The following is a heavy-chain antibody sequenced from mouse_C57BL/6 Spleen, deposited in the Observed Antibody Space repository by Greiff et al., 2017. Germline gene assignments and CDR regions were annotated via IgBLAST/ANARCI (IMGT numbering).Heavy chain of an antibody. CDR3: ARSGNWDDAMDY. Sequence: VQLQQSGPELVKPGASVKISCKASGYTFTDYYMNWVKQSHGKSLEWIGDINPNNGGTSYNQKFKGKATFTVDKSSSTAYMELRSLTSEDSAVYYCARSGNWDDAMDYWGQGTSVTVSS. D-gene: IGHD4-1*01. CDR1: GYTFTDYY. J-gene: IGHJ4*01. CDR2: INPNNGGT. V-gene: IGHV1-26*01.